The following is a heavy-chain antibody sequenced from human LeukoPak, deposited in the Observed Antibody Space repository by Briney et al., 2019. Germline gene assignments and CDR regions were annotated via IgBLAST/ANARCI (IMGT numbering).Heavy chain of an antibody. Sequence: SETLSLTCAVSGYSISSGYFWAWIRQPPGKGLEWIGSISHSGSSYSKPSLKSRVIISVDTPNNQFSLKLTSVTAADTATYYCARDGYYYDGSFEYWGQGIRVAVSS. CDR3: ARDGYYYDGSFEY. J-gene: IGHJ4*02. CDR1: GYSISSGYF. V-gene: IGHV4-38-2*02. CDR2: ISHSGSS. D-gene: IGHD3-22*01.